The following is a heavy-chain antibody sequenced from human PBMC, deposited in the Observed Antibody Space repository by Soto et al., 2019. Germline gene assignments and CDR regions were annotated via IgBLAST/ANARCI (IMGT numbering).Heavy chain of an antibody. CDR3: ARNRVYFGGDCPDRYYNYCLVG. Sequence: ASVKVSCKASGYTFTSYYMHWVRQAPGQGLEWMGIINPSGGSTSYAQKFQGRVTMTRDTSTSTVYMELSSLRSEDTAVYYCARNRVYFGGDCPDRYYNYCLVGWGKGTRVTVAS. J-gene: IGHJ6*04. CDR1: GYTFTSYY. V-gene: IGHV1-46*03. CDR2: INPSGGST. D-gene: IGHD2-21*02.